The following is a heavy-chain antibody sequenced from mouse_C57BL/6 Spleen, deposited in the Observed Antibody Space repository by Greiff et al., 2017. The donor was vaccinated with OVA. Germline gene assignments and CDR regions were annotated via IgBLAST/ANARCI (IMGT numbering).Heavy chain of an antibody. D-gene: IGHD1-1*01. Sequence: QVTLKASVPGILHPSQTLSLSCSFSGFSLRTFGLGVGWIRPPSGKGLEWLAHIWWDDDKYYNPALKSRLTISKDTSKNQVFLKIANVDTADTATYYCARIGTTVVAPYFDVWGTGTTVTVSS. CDR3: ARIGTTVVAPYFDV. CDR2: IWWDDDK. J-gene: IGHJ1*03. V-gene: IGHV8-8*01. CDR1: GFSLRTFGLG.